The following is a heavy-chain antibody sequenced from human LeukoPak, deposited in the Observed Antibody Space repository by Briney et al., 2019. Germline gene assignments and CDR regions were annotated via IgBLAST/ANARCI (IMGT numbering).Heavy chain of an antibody. J-gene: IGHJ4*02. Sequence: GGSLRLSCAASGFTFSSYSMNWVRQAPGKGLEWVSYISSSSSTIYYADSVKGRFTISRDSAKNSQYLQMNSLRAEDTAVYYCAKDGVNWKKQYYFDYWGQGTLATVSS. CDR3: AKDGVNWKKQYYFDY. CDR2: ISSSSSTI. V-gene: IGHV3-48*01. CDR1: GFTFSSYS. D-gene: IGHD1-20*01.